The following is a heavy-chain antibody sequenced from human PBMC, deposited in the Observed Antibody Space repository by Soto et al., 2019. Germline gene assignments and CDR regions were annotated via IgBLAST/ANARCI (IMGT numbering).Heavy chain of an antibody. CDR1: GFTVSSKY. D-gene: IGHD6-19*01. CDR2: IYGGGTT. CDR3: VQTTGWPGFDF. J-gene: IGHJ4*02. Sequence: EVQLVESGGGLIQPGGSLRLSCAASGFTVSSKYMTWVRQAPGKGLEWVSVIYGGGTTYYADSVKGRFTISRDNSKNTLDLQMNSLRAEDPAVYYCVQTTGWPGFDFWGQGTLVTVSS. V-gene: IGHV3-53*01.